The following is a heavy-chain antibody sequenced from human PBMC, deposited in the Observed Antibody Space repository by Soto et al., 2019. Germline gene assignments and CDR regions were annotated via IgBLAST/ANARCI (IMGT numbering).Heavy chain of an antibody. V-gene: IGHV4-39*01. Sequence: QLQLQESGPGLVKPSETLSLTCTVSGGSIRSSTYYWAWIRQPPGKGLEWIGSIYYSGTTYYNPSLKSRVTISVDTSKNQFSLKLSSVTAADTAVYYCARLWSSSGNNWFDPWGQGTLVTVSS. CDR1: GGSIRSSTYY. CDR2: IYYSGTT. CDR3: ARLWSSSGNNWFDP. J-gene: IGHJ5*02. D-gene: IGHD1-1*01.